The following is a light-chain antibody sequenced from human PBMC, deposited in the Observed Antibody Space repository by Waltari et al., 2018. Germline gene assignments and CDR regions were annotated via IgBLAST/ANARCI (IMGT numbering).Light chain of an antibody. V-gene: IGKV3-20*01. Sequence: EIVLTQSPGTLSLSPGERATLSCRASQSVGSNYLVWDQQKPGQAPRLLIYGASSRATGIPDRFTGSGSGTDFTLTISRLEPADFAVYYCQQYGTSSSFGQGTRLEIK. CDR1: QSVGSNY. CDR2: GAS. CDR3: QQYGTSSS. J-gene: IGKJ5*01.